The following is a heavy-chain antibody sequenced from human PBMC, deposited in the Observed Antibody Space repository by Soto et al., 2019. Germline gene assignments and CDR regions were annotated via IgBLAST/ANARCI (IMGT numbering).Heavy chain of an antibody. CDR2: IYPGDFVT. V-gene: IGHV5-51*01. CDR1: GYSFTTYW. J-gene: IGHJ6*02. D-gene: IGHD6-19*01. Sequence: GESLKISCKASGYSFTTYWIGWVRQMPGKGLEWMGIIYPGDFVTKYSPSLQGQVTISADTSISTAYLQWTSLKASDTAIYYCARSRRGAYSSGWYSPSGYYNYGIDVWGQGTKVTVSS. CDR3: ARSRRGAYSSGWYSPSGYYNYGIDV.